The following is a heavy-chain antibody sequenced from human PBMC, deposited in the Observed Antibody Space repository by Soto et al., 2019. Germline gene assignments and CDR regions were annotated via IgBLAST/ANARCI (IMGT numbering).Heavy chain of an antibody. CDR2: ITSDTNTI. V-gene: IGHV3-48*02. D-gene: IGHD1-26*01. CDR3: ARLVEGHFDY. Sequence: EVQLVESGGGLVQPGGSLRLTCVASGFPFSIYSLNWVRQAPGKGLEWSSYITSDTNTIKYADSVKGRFTISRDNAKNFVYLLMNSRRDEHTAVYFCARLVEGHFDYWGQGTVVTVAS. J-gene: IGHJ4*02. CDR1: GFPFSIYS.